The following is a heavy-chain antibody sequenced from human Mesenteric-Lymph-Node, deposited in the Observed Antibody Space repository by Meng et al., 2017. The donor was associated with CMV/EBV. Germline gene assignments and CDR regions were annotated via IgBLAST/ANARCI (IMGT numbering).Heavy chain of an antibody. CDR1: GYSISSGYY. Sequence: SETLSLTCTVSGYSISSGYYWVWIRQPPGKGLEWIGSISHSGSTYCNPSLKSRVTISLNTSKNQFSLKLSSVTAADTAVYYCARNLPSSSWSRGWFDPWGQGTLVTVSS. V-gene: IGHV4-38-2*02. J-gene: IGHJ5*02. D-gene: IGHD6-13*01. CDR2: ISHSGST. CDR3: ARNLPSSSWSRGWFDP.